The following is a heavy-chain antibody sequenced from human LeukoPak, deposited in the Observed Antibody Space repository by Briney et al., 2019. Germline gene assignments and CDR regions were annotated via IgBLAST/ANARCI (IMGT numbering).Heavy chain of an antibody. V-gene: IGHV3-21*01. CDR2: ISSSSSYI. CDR3: ARDRAQKDFDY. J-gene: IGHJ4*02. Sequence: GGSLRLSCAASGFTFSSYSMNWVRQAPGKGLEWVSSISSSSSYIYYADSVKGRFTISRDNAKNSLYLQMNSLRAEDTAAYYCARDRAQKDFDYWGQGTLVTVSS. CDR1: GFTFSSYS. D-gene: IGHD3-10*01.